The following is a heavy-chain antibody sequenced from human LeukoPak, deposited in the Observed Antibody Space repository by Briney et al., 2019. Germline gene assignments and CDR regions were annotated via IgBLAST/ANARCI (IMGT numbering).Heavy chain of an antibody. CDR3: ARVTGLLSAAGMYNWFDP. V-gene: IGHV1-2*02. CDR1: GYTFTGYY. Sequence: ASVKVSCKASGYTFTGYYMHWERQAPGQGLEWMGWINPNSGGTNYAQKFQGRVTMTRDTSISTAYMELSRLRSDDTAVYYCARVTGLLSAAGMYNWFDPWGQGTLVTVSS. D-gene: IGHD6-13*01. CDR2: INPNSGGT. J-gene: IGHJ5*02.